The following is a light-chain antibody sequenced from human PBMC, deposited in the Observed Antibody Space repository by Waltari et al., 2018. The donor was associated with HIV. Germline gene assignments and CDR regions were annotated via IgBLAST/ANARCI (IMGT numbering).Light chain of an antibody. Sequence: QSVLTQPPSASGTPGQTVSISCSGISSTIGSNYVYWYQPLPGTGPKLPPYRHHQRSSGVPDRFSGSKSGTSASLAISGLRSEDEADYYCAAWDDSVSGFYVFGTGTKVTVL. J-gene: IGLJ1*01. CDR3: AAWDDSVSGFYV. CDR1: SSTIGSNY. V-gene: IGLV1-47*01. CDR2: RHH.